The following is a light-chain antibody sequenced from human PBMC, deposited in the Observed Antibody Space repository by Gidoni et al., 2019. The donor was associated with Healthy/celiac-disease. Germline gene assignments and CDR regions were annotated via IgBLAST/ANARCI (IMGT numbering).Light chain of an antibody. CDR2: AAS. Sequence: EIQMTQSPSSLSASVGQRVTTTCRASQSISSYLNWYQKKPGKAPKLLIYAASSLKSGAPSRFSGSGSGTDFTLTISSLQPEDFATYYCQQSYSTPHTFGEGTKLEIK. J-gene: IGKJ2*01. V-gene: IGKV1-39*01. CDR3: QQSYSTPHT. CDR1: QSISSY.